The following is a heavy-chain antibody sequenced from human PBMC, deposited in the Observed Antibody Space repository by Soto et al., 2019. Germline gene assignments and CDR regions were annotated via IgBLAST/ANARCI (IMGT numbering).Heavy chain of an antibody. CDR2: ISSSSSSI. J-gene: IGHJ5*02. D-gene: IGHD3-9*01. CDR1: GFTFSSYS. CDR3: AREYDILTGYYNVGWFDP. Sequence: EVQLVESGGGLVQPGGSLRLSCAASGFTFSSYSMNWVRQAPGKGLEWVSHISSSSSSIYYADSVRGRFTISRDNAKNSLDLQMNSLRDEDTAVYYCAREYDILTGYYNVGWFDPWGQGTLVTVSS. V-gene: IGHV3-48*02.